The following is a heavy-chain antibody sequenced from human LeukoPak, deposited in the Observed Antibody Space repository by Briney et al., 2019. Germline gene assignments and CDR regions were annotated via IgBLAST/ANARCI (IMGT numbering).Heavy chain of an antibody. Sequence: PSETLSLTCTVSGGSIGSSSYYWGWIRQPPGKGLEGIGSIYHSGTTYTGSTYYNPSLKSRVTISLRTSKNQFSLKVGSMTAADTAVYYCARAGGYGLIDYWGQGTMVTVSS. J-gene: IGHJ4*02. CDR2: IYHSGTTYTGST. V-gene: IGHV4-39*07. CDR3: ARAGGYGLIDY. CDR1: GGSIGSSSYY. D-gene: IGHD5-18*01.